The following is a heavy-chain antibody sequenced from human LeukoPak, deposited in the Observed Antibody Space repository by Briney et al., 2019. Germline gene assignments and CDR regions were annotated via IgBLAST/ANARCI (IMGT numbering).Heavy chain of an antibody. CDR3: AREPVEFYYRGPFDY. J-gene: IGHJ4*02. D-gene: IGHD2/OR15-2a*01. Sequence: ASVKVSCKASGYTFTGYYMHWVRQAPGQGLEWMGWINPNSGGTNYAQKFQGRVTMTRDTSISTVYMELSRLRSDDTAVYYCAREPVEFYYRGPFDYWGQGTLVTVSS. CDR1: GYTFTGYY. V-gene: IGHV1-2*02. CDR2: INPNSGGT.